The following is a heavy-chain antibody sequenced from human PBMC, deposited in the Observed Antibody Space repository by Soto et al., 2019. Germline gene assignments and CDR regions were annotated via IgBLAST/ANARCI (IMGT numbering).Heavy chain of an antibody. CDR1: GDSISSSY. CDR2: VYYSGST. Sequence: ASETLSLTCTVSGDSISSSYWSWIRQPPGKGLEWIGSVYYSGSTNYNPSLKSRLTISIDASKNQFSLKLRSVTAADTAVYYCEIHPDHVDYVGWLDPCGQGPLVTVSS. CDR3: EIHPDHVDYVGWLDP. J-gene: IGHJ5*02. D-gene: IGHD4-17*01. V-gene: IGHV4-59*01.